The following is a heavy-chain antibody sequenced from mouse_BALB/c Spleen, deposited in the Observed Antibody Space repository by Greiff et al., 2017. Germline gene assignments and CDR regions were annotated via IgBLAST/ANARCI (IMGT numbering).Heavy chain of an antibody. CDR3: ARDGDGLYAMDY. CDR2: ISSGGSYT. CDR1: GFTFSSYA. D-gene: IGHD2-3*01. J-gene: IGHJ4*01. V-gene: IGHV5-9-4*01. Sequence: EVKLMESGGGLVKPGGSLKLSCAASGFTFSSYAMSWVRQSPEKRLEWVAEISSGGSYTYYPDTVTGRFTISRDNAKNTLYLEMSSLRSEDTAMYYCARDGDGLYAMDYWGQGTSVTVSS.